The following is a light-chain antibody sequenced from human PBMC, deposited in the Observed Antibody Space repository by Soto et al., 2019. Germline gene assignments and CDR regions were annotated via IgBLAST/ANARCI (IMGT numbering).Light chain of an antibody. V-gene: IGKV3-15*01. CDR1: QSISDT. CDR2: SAS. CDR3: PQYKTFPWT. Sequence: EIVMTQSPAPLSVSPGGRATLSCRASQSISDTLAWYQQKPGQAPRLLIYSASRRATGFPGRFSGVGLGTDFTLTITSLQTEDFATYYCPQYKTFPWTFGQGTKVDIK. J-gene: IGKJ1*01.